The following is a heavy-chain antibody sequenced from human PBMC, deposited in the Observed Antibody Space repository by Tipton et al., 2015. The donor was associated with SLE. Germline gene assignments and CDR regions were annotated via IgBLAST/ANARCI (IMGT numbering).Heavy chain of an antibody. CDR1: GGSISSYY. CDR2: IYYSGST. V-gene: IGHV4-59*12. D-gene: IGHD3-10*01. J-gene: IGHJ4*02. Sequence: TLSLTCTVSGGSISSYYWSWIRQPPGKGLEWIGYIYYSGSTYYNPSLKSRVTISVDTSKNQFSLKLSSVTAADTAVYYCARLGDYYGSGSWGLDYWGQGTLVTVSS. CDR3: ARLGDYYGSGSWGLDY.